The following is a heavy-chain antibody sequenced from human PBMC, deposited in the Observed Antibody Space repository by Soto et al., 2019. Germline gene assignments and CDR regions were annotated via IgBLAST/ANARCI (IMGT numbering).Heavy chain of an antibody. CDR2: INHSGST. J-gene: IGHJ3*02. D-gene: IGHD3-3*01. V-gene: IGHV4-34*01. CDR1: GGSFSGYY. Sequence: SETLSLTCAVYGGSFSGYYWSWIRQPPGKGLEWIGEINHSGSTNYNPSLKSRVTISVDTSKNQFSLKLSSVTAADTAVYYCARADWSYDFWSGFPGAFDIWGQGTMVTVSS. CDR3: ARADWSYDFWSGFPGAFDI.